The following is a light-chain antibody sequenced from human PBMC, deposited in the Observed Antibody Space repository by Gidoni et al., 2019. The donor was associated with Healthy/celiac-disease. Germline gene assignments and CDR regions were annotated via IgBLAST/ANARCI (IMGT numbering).Light chain of an antibody. Sequence: QSVLTQPPSAFGTPGQRVTISCSGSSPNIGSNTVNWYQQLPGTAPKLLIYSNNQRPSGVPDRFSGSKSGTSASLAISGLQSEDEADYYCAAWDDSLNGRVFGGGTKLTVL. CDR3: AAWDDSLNGRV. CDR1: SPNIGSNT. V-gene: IGLV1-44*01. J-gene: IGLJ2*01. CDR2: SNN.